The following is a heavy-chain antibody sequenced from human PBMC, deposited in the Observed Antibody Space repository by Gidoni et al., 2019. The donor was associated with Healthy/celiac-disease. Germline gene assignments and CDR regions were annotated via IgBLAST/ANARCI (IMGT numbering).Heavy chain of an antibody. J-gene: IGHJ6*04. Sequence: QVQLVESGGGVVQPGRSLRLPCAASGFTFSSYGMHWVRQAPGKGLEWVAVISYDGSNKYYADSVKGRFTISRDNSKNTLYLQMNSLRAEDTAVYYCAKGPDVWGKGTTVTVSS. CDR3: AKGPDV. CDR1: GFTFSSYG. V-gene: IGHV3-30*18. CDR2: ISYDGSNK.